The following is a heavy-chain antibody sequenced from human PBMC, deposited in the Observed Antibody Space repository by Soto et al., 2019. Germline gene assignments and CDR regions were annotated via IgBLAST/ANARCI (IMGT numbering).Heavy chain of an antibody. CDR2: ITGDTLEA. Sequence: QVQLVQSGAEVRKPGASVTVSCKASGYTFNRYAISWLRQAPGQGPEWMGGITGDTLEASYARKFQGRVTLTRNTSTSTVYMELRSLRDDDTAVYYCARDRPTDHWGQGPLVTVSS. V-gene: IGHV1-18*01. J-gene: IGHJ5*02. CDR3: ARDRPTDH. CDR1: GYTFNRYA.